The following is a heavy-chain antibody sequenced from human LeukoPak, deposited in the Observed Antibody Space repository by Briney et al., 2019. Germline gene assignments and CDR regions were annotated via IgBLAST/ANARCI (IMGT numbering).Heavy chain of an antibody. CDR3: ARSGYSYGSSPIENWFDP. CDR2: IIPIFGSA. D-gene: IGHD5-18*01. CDR1: GGTFTSYA. V-gene: IGHV1-69*05. J-gene: IGHJ5*02. Sequence: GASVKVSCKASGGTFTSYAISWVRQATGQGLEWMGGIIPIFGSANYAQKFQGRVTITTDESTSTAYMELSSLRSEDTAVYYCARSGYSYGSSPIENWFDPWGQGTLVTVSS.